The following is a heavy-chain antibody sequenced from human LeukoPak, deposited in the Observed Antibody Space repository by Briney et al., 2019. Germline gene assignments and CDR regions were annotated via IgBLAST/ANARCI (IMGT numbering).Heavy chain of an antibody. CDR1: GGSISSSSYY. D-gene: IGHD2-2*01. Sequence: SETLSLTYTVSGGSISSSSYYWGWIRQPPGKGLEWIGSIYYSGSTYYNPSLKSRVTISVDTSKNQFSLKLSSVTAADTAVYYCAEYQLLKDAFDIWGQGTMVTVSS. J-gene: IGHJ3*02. V-gene: IGHV4-39*01. CDR2: IYYSGST. CDR3: AEYQLLKDAFDI.